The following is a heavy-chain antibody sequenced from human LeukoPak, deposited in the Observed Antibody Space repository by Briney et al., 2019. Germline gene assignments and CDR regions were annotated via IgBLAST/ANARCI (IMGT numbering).Heavy chain of an antibody. CDR2: IKQDGSEK. J-gene: IGHJ3*02. D-gene: IGHD6-19*01. CDR3: ARDGSGWYFDAFDI. V-gene: IGHV3-7*01. Sequence: GGSLRLSCAASGFTFSTYRMSWVRQAPGKGLEWVANIKQDGSEKHYVDSVKGRFTISRDNAKNSLYLQMSSLRAEDTAVYYCARDGSGWYFDAFDIWGQGTMVTVSS. CDR1: GFTFSTYR.